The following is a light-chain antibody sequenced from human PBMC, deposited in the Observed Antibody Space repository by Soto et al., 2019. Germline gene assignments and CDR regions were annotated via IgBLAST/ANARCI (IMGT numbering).Light chain of an antibody. CDR3: QQYNTWPRT. CDR1: QSVGGD. Sequence: ETVMTQSPATLSVSSGERATLSCRASQSVGGDLAWCQQRPGQAPRLLIFAASTRATSVPARFTGSRSGTDFSLTIDSLQSEDFAVYYCQQYNTWPRTFGQGTKVDIK. CDR2: AAS. J-gene: IGKJ1*01. V-gene: IGKV3-15*01.